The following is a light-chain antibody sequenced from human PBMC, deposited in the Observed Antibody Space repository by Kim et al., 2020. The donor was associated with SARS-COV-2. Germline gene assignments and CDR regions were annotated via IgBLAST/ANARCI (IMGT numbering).Light chain of an antibody. V-gene: IGLV3-1*01. Sequence: SYELTQPPSVSVSPGQTASISCSGDKLGAKFACWYQQKPGQSPVLVVYQDSKRPSGIPARFSGSSSGNTATLTIRGTQAMDEADYYCQTWDRSTVVFGG. J-gene: IGLJ3*02. CDR2: QDS. CDR1: KLGAKF. CDR3: QTWDRSTVV.